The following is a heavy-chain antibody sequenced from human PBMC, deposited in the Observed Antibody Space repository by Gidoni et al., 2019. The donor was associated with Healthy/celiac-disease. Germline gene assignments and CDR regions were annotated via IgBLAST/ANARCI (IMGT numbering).Heavy chain of an antibody. CDR2: ISGSGGST. V-gene: IGHV3-23*01. CDR3: AKDSIIAVAGTLFDY. CDR1: GFTFSSYD. J-gene: IGHJ4*02. Sequence: EVQLLESGGGLVQHGGSLRLSCAASGFTFSSYDMSWVRPAPGKGLEWVSDISGSGGSTYYADAVKGRFTISRDNSKNTLYLQMNSLRAEDTAVYYCAKDSIIAVAGTLFDYWGQGTLVTVSS. D-gene: IGHD6-19*01.